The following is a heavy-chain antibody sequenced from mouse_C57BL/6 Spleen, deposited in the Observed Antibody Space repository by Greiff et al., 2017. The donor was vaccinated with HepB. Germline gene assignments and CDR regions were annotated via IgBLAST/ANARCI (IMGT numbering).Heavy chain of an antibody. Sequence: QVTLKESGAELVKPGASVKISCKASGYAFSSYWMNWVKQRPGKGLEWIGQIYPGDGDTNYNGKFKGKATLTADKSSSTAYMQLSSLTAEDSAVYYCERILRSYYAMDYWGQGTSVTVSS. J-gene: IGHJ4*01. CDR2: IYPGDGDT. CDR1: GYAFSSYW. D-gene: IGHD1-1*01. V-gene: IGHV1-80*01. CDR3: ERILRSYYAMDY.